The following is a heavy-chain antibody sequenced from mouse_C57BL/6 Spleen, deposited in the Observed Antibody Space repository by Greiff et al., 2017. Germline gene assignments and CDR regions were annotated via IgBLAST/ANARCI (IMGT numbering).Heavy chain of an antibody. D-gene: IGHD3-2*02. Sequence: QVQLQQPGAELVKPGASVKLSCKASGYTFTSYWMHWVKQRPGQGLEWIGMIHPNSGSTNYNEKFKSKATLTVYKSSSTAYMQLSSLTSEDSAVYYCARGTAQARGAMDYWGQGTSVTVSS. V-gene: IGHV1-64*01. CDR3: ARGTAQARGAMDY. J-gene: IGHJ4*01. CDR1: GYTFTSYW. CDR2: IHPNSGST.